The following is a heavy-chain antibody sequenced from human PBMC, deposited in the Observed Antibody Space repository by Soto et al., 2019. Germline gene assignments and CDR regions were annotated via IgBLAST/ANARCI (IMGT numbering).Heavy chain of an antibody. Sequence: GGSLILSCAASGFTFSSYGMHWVRQAPGKGLEWVAVIWYDGSNKYYADSVKGRFTISRDNSKNTLYLQMNSLRAEDTAVYYCARDRREDDYTAEDAFDIWGQGTMVTVSS. CDR3: ARDRREDDYTAEDAFDI. J-gene: IGHJ3*02. V-gene: IGHV3-33*01. CDR2: IWYDGSNK. CDR1: GFTFSSYG. D-gene: IGHD3-16*01.